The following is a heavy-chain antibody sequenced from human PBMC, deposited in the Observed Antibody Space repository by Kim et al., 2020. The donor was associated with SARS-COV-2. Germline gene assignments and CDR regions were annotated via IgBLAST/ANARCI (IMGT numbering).Heavy chain of an antibody. J-gene: IGHJ6*04. Sequence: ASVKVSCKASGYTFTSYGISWVRQAPGQGLEWMGWISAYNGNTNYAQKLQGRVTMTTDTSTSTAYMELRGLRSDDTAVYYCARFPVVPAARLLGYYYYGMDVWGKGTTVNV. CDR3: ARFPVVPAARLLGYYYYGMDV. CDR1: GYTFTSYG. CDR2: ISAYNGNT. D-gene: IGHD2-2*01. V-gene: IGHV1-18*01.